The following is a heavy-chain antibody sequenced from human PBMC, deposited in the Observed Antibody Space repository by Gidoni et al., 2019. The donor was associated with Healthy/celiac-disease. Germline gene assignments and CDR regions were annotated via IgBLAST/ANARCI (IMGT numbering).Heavy chain of an antibody. V-gene: IGHV4-31*03. CDR3: ARDSSVDYGGNYDI. J-gene: IGHJ3*02. CDR2: IYYSGST. D-gene: IGHD4-17*01. Sequence: QVQLQESGPGLVKPSQTLYLTCPVSGGAISSGGYYWSWIRQHPGKGLEWIGYIYYSGSTYYNPSLKSRVTISVDTSKNQFSLKLSSVTAADTAVYYCARDSSVDYGGNYDIWGQGTMVTVSS. CDR1: GGAISSGGYY.